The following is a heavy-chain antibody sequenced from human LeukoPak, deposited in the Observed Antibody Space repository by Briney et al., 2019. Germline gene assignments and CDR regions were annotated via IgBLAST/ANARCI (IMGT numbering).Heavy chain of an antibody. J-gene: IGHJ3*02. V-gene: IGHV3-23*01. Sequence: GGSLRLSCAASGFTFSVYAMTWVRQSPGKGLERVSAISGSVATTYYADSVKGRFTISRDNSKNTLYLQRNSLRAEDTAVYYCARDRPYYDILTGYYIGDAFDIWGQGTMVTVSS. CDR3: ARDRPYYDILTGYYIGDAFDI. CDR1: GFTFSVYA. D-gene: IGHD3-9*01. CDR2: ISGSVATT.